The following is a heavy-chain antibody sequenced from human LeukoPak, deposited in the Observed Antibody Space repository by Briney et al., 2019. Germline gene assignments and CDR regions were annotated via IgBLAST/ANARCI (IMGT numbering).Heavy chain of an antibody. CDR3: ARGPLHGAFDY. Sequence: GGSLRLSCAASGFIFSTCDMHWLRQAPGKGLEWVAHVASDGRNKYYADSVQGRFTGSRDNSKNTVYLQMNSLRADDTAVYYCARGPLHGAFDYWGQGTLVTVSS. J-gene: IGHJ4*02. CDR2: VASDGRNK. V-gene: IGHV3-30*03. D-gene: IGHD4-17*01. CDR1: GFIFSTCD.